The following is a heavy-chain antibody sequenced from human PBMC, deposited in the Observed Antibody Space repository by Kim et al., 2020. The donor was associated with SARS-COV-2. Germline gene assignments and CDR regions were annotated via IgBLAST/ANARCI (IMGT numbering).Heavy chain of an antibody. V-gene: IGHV3-7*01. Sequence: GGSLRLSCAASGFTFSSYWMSWVRQAPGKGLEWVANIKQDGSEKYYVDSVKGRFTISRDNAKNSLYLQMNSLRAEDTAVYYCASSQGDDSSSWYVAPYYYYYYGMDVWGQGTTVTVSS. CDR1: GFTFSSYW. D-gene: IGHD6-13*01. CDR2: IKQDGSEK. J-gene: IGHJ6*02. CDR3: ASSQGDDSSSWYVAPYYYYYYGMDV.